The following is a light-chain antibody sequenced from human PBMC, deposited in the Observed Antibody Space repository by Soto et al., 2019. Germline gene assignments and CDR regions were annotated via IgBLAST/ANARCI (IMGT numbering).Light chain of an antibody. CDR3: QQYNNWPPMIT. J-gene: IGKJ5*01. CDR1: QSVSSY. CDR2: DAS. Sequence: EIVLTQSPATLSLSPGERATLSCRASQSVSSYLAWYQQKPGQAPRLLIYDASNRATGIPARFSGSGSGTEFTLTISSLQSEDFAVYCCQQYNNWPPMITFGQGTRLEIK. V-gene: IGKV3-11*01.